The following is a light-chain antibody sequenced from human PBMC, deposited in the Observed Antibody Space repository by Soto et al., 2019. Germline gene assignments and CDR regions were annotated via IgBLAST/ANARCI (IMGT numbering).Light chain of an antibody. CDR1: GSNIGSNY. V-gene: IGLV1-47*01. CDR3: AAWDDSLSGVV. CDR2: RNN. J-gene: IGLJ2*01. Sequence: QSVLTQPPSASGTPGQRVTISCSGSGSNIGSNYVYWYQQLPGTVPQLLIYRNNERPSGVPDRFSGSKSGTSASLAISGLRSEDEADYYCAAWDDSLSGVVFGGGTKVTVL.